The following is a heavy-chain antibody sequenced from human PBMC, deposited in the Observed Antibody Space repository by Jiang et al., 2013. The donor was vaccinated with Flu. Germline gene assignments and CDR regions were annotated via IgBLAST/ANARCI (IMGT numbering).Heavy chain of an antibody. D-gene: IGHD5-18*01. Sequence: KPTQTLTLTCTFSGFSLSTSAVGVGWIRQPPGKALEWLALIDWDDDKYYSTSLKTRLTISKDTSKNQVVLTMTNMDPVDTATYYCARIRVDTATYYYYGMDVWGQGTTVTVSS. CDR3: ARIRVDTATYYYYGMDV. V-gene: IGHV2-70*01. J-gene: IGHJ6*02. CDR2: IDWDDDK. CDR1: GFSLSTSAVG.